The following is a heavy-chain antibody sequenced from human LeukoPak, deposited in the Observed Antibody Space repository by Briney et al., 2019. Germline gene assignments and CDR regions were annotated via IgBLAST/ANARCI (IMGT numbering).Heavy chain of an antibody. CDR3: AKDYGYSYGTFDY. J-gene: IGHJ4*02. D-gene: IGHD5-18*01. CDR2: ISGSGGST. Sequence: GGSLRLSCAASGFTFSSYAMSWVRQAPGKGLEWVSAISGSGGSTYYADSVKGRITISRDNSKNTPYLQMNSLRAEDTAVYYCAKDYGYSYGTFDYWGQGTLVTVSS. CDR1: GFTFSSYA. V-gene: IGHV3-23*01.